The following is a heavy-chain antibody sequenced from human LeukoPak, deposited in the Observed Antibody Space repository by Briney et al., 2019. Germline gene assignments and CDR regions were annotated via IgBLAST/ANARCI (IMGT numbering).Heavy chain of an antibody. CDR2: IYYSGGT. CDR1: GGSISSSSYY. V-gene: IGHV4-39*07. CDR3: ARDNRGSGAFDYTYYFDN. D-gene: IGHD5-12*01. J-gene: IGHJ4*02. Sequence: SETLSLTCTVSGGSISSSSYYWGWIRQPPGKGLEWIGSIYYSGGTYYNPSLKSRVTISVDTSKNQFSLKLSSVTAADTAVYYCARDNRGSGAFDYTYYFDNWGQGTLVTVSS.